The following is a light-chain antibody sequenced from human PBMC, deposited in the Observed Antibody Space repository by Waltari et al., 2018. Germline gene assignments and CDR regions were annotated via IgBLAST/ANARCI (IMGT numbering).Light chain of an antibody. CDR3: QSYDSSLSAVV. J-gene: IGLJ2*01. CDR2: CNS. CDR1: SSHIGAGYD. V-gene: IGLV1-40*01. Sequence: QSVLTQPPSVSGAPGQRVTLSCTGSSSHIGAGYDVHWYHQLSGTAPKLLIYCNSTRPSGVPYRLSGSKSGTSASLAITGLQAEDEADYYCQSYDSSLSAVVFGGGTKLTVL.